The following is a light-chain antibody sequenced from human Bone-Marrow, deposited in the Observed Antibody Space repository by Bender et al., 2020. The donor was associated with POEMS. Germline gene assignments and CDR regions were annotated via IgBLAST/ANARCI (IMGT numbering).Light chain of an antibody. CDR2: SSH. V-gene: IGLV1-44*01. CDR3: AVWDDSLNGWV. CDR1: SSNIGAHA. J-gene: IGLJ3*02. Sequence: QSALTQPPSASGTPGQWVTISCSGGSSNIGAHAVNRYQHLSGTAPKLLIYSSHRRPSEVPDRFSGFRSGTSASLAISGLGSEDEADYYCAVWDDSLNGWVFGGGTKLTVL.